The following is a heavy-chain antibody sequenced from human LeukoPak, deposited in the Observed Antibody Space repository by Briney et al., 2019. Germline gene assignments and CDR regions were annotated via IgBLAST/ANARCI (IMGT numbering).Heavy chain of an antibody. CDR2: INWNGGST. CDR3: ARRGIAVAGTDY. J-gene: IGHJ4*02. Sequence: PGGSLRLSCAASGFTFDDYGMSWVRPAPGKGLEWVSGINWNGGSTGYADSVKGRFTISKDNAKNSLYLQMNSLRAEDTALYYCARRGIAVAGTDYWGQGTLVTVSS. V-gene: IGHV3-20*04. D-gene: IGHD6-19*01. CDR1: GFTFDDYG.